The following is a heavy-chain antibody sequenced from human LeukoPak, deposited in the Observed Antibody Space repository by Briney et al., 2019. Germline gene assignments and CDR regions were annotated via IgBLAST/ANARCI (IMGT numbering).Heavy chain of an antibody. Sequence: SETLSLTCTVSGGSISSYYWSWIRQPPGKGLEWIGYIYYSGSTNYNPSLKSRVTISVDTSKNQFSLKLSSVTAADTAVYYCARDLSSTSGYWFDPWGQGTLVTVSS. CDR2: IYYSGST. CDR1: GGSISSYY. CDR3: ARDLSSTSGYWFDP. V-gene: IGHV4-59*01. J-gene: IGHJ5*02. D-gene: IGHD2-2*01.